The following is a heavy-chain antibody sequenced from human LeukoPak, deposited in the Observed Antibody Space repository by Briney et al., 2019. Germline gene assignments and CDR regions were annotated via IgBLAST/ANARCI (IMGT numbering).Heavy chain of an antibody. CDR3: AKETIRARAFDI. CDR1: GGSISSGGYY. Sequence: PSQTLSLTCTVSGGSISSGGYYWSWIRQPPGKGLEWIGYIYYSGSTYYNPSLKSRVTISVDTSKNQFSLKLSSVTAADTAVYYCAKETIRARAFDIWGQGTMVTVSS. CDR2: IYYSGST. J-gene: IGHJ3*02. V-gene: IGHV4-30-4*01. D-gene: IGHD1-1*01.